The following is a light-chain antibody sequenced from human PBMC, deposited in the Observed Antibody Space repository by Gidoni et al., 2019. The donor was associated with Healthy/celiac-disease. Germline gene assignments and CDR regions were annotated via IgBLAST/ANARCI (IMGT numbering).Light chain of an antibody. CDR2: AAS. Sequence: DIQMTQSPSSLSASVGDRVTITCRASQSISSYLNWYQQKPGKAPKLLIYAASSLQSGVPSRFSGSGSGTDFTLTISSLQPEDFATYYCQQSYSTPSTFXXXTKLEIK. J-gene: IGKJ2*01. CDR1: QSISSY. V-gene: IGKV1-39*01. CDR3: QQSYSTPST.